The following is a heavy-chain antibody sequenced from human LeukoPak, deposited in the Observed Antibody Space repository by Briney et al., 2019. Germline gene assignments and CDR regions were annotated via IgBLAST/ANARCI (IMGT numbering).Heavy chain of an antibody. Sequence: PSETLSLTCAVYGGSLSGYYWSWIRQPPGKGLEWIGEINHSGSTNYNPSLKSRVTISVDTSKNQFSLKLSSVTAADTAVYYCARTTEGGYSYGYFYYYYIDVWGKGTTVTISS. V-gene: IGHV4-34*01. CDR1: GGSLSGYY. CDR3: ARTTEGGYSYGYFYYYYIDV. D-gene: IGHD5-18*01. CDR2: INHSGST. J-gene: IGHJ6*03.